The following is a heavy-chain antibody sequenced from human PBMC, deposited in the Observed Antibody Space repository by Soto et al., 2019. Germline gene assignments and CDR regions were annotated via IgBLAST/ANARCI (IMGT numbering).Heavy chain of an antibody. CDR1: GYTFTSYA. Sequence: QVQLVQSGAEVKKPGASVKVSCKASGYTFTSYAMHWVRQAPGQRLEWMGWINAGNGNPKYSQKFQGRVTISRDASASTAYMEPSGLRSDDTALYSCARSIRLAGDCWGQGTLVTVSS. CDR2: INAGNGNP. J-gene: IGHJ4*02. V-gene: IGHV1-3*01. CDR3: ARSIRLAGDC.